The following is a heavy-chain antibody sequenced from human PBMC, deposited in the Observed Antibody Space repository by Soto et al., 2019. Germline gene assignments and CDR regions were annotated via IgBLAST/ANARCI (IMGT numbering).Heavy chain of an antibody. CDR1: GNDLPRHG. CDR2: ISGFNGNT. Sequence: QVQLLQSGTEVKKPGASVTVSCKPSGNDLPRHGISWVRQAPGQGPEWMGWISGFNGNTVYAQTVQGRVSMTTDTYTNTAYMELRSRTSADTAVYYCAPTGEDWYFDLWGRGTLVTVSS. CDR3: APTGEDWYFDL. V-gene: IGHV1-18*04. D-gene: IGHD1-1*01. J-gene: IGHJ2*01.